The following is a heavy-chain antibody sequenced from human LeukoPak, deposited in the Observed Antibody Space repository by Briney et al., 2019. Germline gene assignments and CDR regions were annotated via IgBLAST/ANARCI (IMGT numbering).Heavy chain of an antibody. V-gene: IGHV3-7*03. Sequence: LPGGSLRLSCAASGFTFSSYWMSWVRQAPGKGLEWVANIKQDGSEKYYVDSVKGRFTISRDNSKNTLYLQMNSLRAEDTAVYYCAKDLTYYDFWSGYYDYYYYYGMDVWGQGTTVTVSS. J-gene: IGHJ6*02. CDR3: AKDLTYYDFWSGYYDYYYYYGMDV. CDR1: GFTFSSYW. D-gene: IGHD3-3*01. CDR2: IKQDGSEK.